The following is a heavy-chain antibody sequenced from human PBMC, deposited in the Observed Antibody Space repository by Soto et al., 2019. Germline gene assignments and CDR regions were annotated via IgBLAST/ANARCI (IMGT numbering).Heavy chain of an antibody. CDR2: ISGSGGST. CDR1: GFTFSSYA. J-gene: IGHJ3*02. V-gene: IGHV3-23*01. Sequence: EVQLLESGGGLVQPGGSLRLSCAASGFTFSSYAMSWVRQAPGKGLEWVSAISGSGGSTYYADSVKGRFTISRDNSKNTLYLQMNSLRAEATAVYYCAGIVVVPAATLDAFDIWGQGTMVTVSS. CDR3: AGIVVVPAATLDAFDI. D-gene: IGHD2-2*01.